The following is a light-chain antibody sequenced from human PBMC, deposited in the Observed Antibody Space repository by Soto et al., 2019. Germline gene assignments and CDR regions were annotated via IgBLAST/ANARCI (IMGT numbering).Light chain of an antibody. J-gene: IGLJ1*01. CDR1: NSNIGAGYD. CDR3: QSYDSSLSGYV. V-gene: IGLV1-40*01. Sequence: QSVLTQPPSVSGAPGQRVTISCTGSNSNIGAGYDVHWYQQPPGTAPKLLIYGNSNRPSGVPDRFSDSKSATSASLAITGLQAEDEADYYCQSYDSSLSGYVFGTGTKLTVL. CDR2: GNS.